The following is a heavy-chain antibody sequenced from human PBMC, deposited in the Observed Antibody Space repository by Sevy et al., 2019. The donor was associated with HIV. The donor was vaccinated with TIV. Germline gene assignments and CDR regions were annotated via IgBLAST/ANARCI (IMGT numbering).Heavy chain of an antibody. Sequence: GGSLRLSCAASGFTSGFTFSDFYMIWIRQAAGKGLEWVSYISSSATTLYYADSVKGRFTISRDNAKNSVYLQMNSLRAEDTAVYYCARGGWGTSFEKYIDYWGQGTLVTVSS. CDR3: ARGGWGTSFEKYIDY. J-gene: IGHJ4*02. V-gene: IGHV3-11*01. D-gene: IGHD3-16*01. CDR1: GFTFSDFY. CDR2: ISSSATTL.